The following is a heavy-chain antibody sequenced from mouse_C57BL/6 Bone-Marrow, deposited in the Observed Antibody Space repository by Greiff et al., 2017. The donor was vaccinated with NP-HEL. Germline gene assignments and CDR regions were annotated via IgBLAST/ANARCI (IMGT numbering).Heavy chain of an antibody. CDR3: ARSRSWYFDV. Sequence: QVQLQQSGAELARPGASVKLSCKASGYTFTSYGISWVKQRTGQGLEWIGEIYPRSGNPYYNEKFKGKATLTADKSSSTAYMELRSLTSEDSAVYFWARSRSWYFDVWGTGTTGTVSS. CDR2: IYPRSGNP. CDR1: GYTFTSYG. V-gene: IGHV1-81*01. J-gene: IGHJ1*03.